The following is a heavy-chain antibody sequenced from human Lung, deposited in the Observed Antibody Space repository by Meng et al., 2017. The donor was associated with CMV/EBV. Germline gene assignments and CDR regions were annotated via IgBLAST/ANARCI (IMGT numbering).Heavy chain of an antibody. V-gene: IGHV4-4*02. D-gene: IGHD3-10*01. J-gene: IGHJ1*01. CDR3: LRRSGGSV. CDR2: IPHRGSS. Sequence: QGQVRGSGQAPGKPSETLSLTRAVAGDSITNHNWGAWVRQPPGKGLEWIGEIPHRGSSAYNPSLKSRVSMSIDKSKNQFSLKLTSVTAADTAVYHCLRRSGGSVWGQGTLVTVSS. CDR1: GDSITNHNW.